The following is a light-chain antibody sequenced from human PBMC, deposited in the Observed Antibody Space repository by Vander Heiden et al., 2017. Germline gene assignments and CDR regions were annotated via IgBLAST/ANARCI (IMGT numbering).Light chain of an antibody. J-gene: IGKJ1*01. CDR2: GAS. CDR3: QQYGSSSWT. V-gene: IGKV3-20*01. CDR1: QSVSSSY. Sequence: EIVLPQSTGPLSLSAGERATLSCRDSQSVSSSYLAWYQQKPGQAPRLLIYGASSRATGIPDRFSGSGSGTDFTLTISRLEPEDVAVYYCQQYGSSSWTFGQGTKVEIK.